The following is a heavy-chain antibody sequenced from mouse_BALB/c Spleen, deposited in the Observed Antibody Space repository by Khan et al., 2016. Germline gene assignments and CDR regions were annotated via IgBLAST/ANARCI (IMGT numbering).Heavy chain of an antibody. CDR2: ISSGGST. V-gene: IGHV5-6-5*01. CDR3: ARADYGNYGDYFDY. Sequence: EVELVESGGGLVKPGGSLKLSCAASGFTFSNYAMSWVRQTPEKRLEWVASISSGGSTYYPDSVKGRFTISRDNARNILNLQMSSRRSEYTAMYYCARADYGNYGDYFDYWGQGTTLTVSS. CDR1: GFTFSNYA. J-gene: IGHJ2*01. D-gene: IGHD2-1*01.